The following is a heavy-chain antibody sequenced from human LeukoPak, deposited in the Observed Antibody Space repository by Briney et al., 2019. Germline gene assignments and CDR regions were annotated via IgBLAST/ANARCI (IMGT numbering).Heavy chain of an antibody. CDR3: ATWGRLLEDQSVSGFDY. V-gene: IGHV3-30*04. J-gene: IGHJ4*02. D-gene: IGHD2-21*02. CDR2: ISYSGDNT. CDR1: GFDLNNYA. Sequence: GGSLRLSCAASGFDLNNYAMHWVRQAPGKGLEWVTLISYSGDNTYYADSVKGRFTISRDNAKNSLYLQMHSLRAEDTAVYYCATWGRLLEDQSVSGFDYWSQGTLVTVSS.